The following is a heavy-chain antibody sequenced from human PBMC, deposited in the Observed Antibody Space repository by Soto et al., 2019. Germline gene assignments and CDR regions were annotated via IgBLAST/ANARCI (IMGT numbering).Heavy chain of an antibody. CDR2: ISSTTNYI. CDR3: ARESEDLTSNFDY. CDR1: DFPFTRYS. J-gene: IGHJ4*02. V-gene: IGHV3-21*06. Sequence: GGTLILSSAASDFPFTRYSMNWVRKAPGKGLEWVSSISSTTNYIYYGDSMKGRFTISRDNAKNSLYLEMNSLRAEDTAVYYCARESEDLTSNFDYWGQGTLVTVSS.